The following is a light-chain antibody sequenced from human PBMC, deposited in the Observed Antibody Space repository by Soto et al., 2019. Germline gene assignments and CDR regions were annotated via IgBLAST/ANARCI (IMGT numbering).Light chain of an antibody. CDR1: QDISSY. CDR3: QQLKSYPLS. Sequence: DIPLTQSPSFLSASVGDRVTITCRTSQDISSYLAWYQQKPGKAPQLLISAASTLQSGVPSRFSGSGSGTEFTLTISSLQPEDFATYYCQQLKSYPLSFGGGNKVEI. CDR2: AAS. J-gene: IGKJ4*01. V-gene: IGKV1-9*01.